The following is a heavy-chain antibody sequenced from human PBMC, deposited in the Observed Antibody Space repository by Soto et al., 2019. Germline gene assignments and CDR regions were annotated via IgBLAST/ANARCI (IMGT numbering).Heavy chain of an antibody. CDR3: ARGALGSRSSWFAFWFDP. CDR2: IYSSGST. Sequence: QVQLQESGPGLVKPSQTLSLTCTVSGDSISSGHYYWSWIRQPPGKGLEWIGYIYSSGSTYYNPSLMSRVTISLDTSKNQFSLKLSSVTAADTAVYSCARGALGSRSSWFAFWFDPWGQGTLVTVSS. CDR1: GDSISSGHYY. J-gene: IGHJ5*02. V-gene: IGHV4-30-4*01. D-gene: IGHD6-6*01.